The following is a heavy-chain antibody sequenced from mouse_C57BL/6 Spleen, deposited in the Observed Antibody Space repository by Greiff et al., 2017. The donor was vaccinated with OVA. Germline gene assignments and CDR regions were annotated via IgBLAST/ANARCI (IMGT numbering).Heavy chain of an antibody. Sequence: EVQLQQSGPVLVKPGASVKMSCKASGYTFTDYYMNWVKQSHGKSLEWIGVINPYNGGTSYNQKFKGKATLTVDKSSSTAYMELNSLTSEDSAVYYCAREGGGAMDYWGQGTSVTVSS. V-gene: IGHV1-19*01. D-gene: IGHD3-3*01. CDR3: AREGGGAMDY. CDR1: GYTFTDYY. J-gene: IGHJ4*01. CDR2: INPYNGGT.